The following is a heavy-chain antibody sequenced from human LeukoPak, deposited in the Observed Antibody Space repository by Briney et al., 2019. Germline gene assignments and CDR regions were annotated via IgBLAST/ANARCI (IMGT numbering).Heavy chain of an antibody. CDR1: GDITHY. D-gene: IGHD4-17*01. CDR3: AATYGDYERAFDY. Sequence: SETLSLTCTVSGDITHYWGWIRQPPGQGLECIGSIYFSGSAYYNPSLRSRVTISLDTSKKQLSLKLNSVTAADTAVYYCAATYGDYERAFDYWGQGTLVTVSS. J-gene: IGHJ4*02. V-gene: IGHV4-39*01. CDR2: IYFSGSA.